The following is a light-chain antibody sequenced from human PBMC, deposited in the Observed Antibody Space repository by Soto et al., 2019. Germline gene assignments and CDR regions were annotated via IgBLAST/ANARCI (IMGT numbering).Light chain of an antibody. Sequence: DIQMTQSPSTLSASVGDRVTITCRASQSISSWLAWYQQKPGKAPKLLIYKASSLESGVPSRFSGSGSGTEFTLTISSLQPDDFATYYCQHPPTWTFGQGTKVDIK. V-gene: IGKV1-5*03. CDR2: KAS. CDR3: QHPPTWT. CDR1: QSISSW. J-gene: IGKJ1*01.